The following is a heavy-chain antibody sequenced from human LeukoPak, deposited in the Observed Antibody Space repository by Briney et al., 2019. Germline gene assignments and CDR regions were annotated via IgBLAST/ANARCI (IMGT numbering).Heavy chain of an antibody. V-gene: IGHV4-59*08. J-gene: IGHJ3*02. D-gene: IGHD3-22*01. Sequence: SETLSLTCTVSGGSISSYDGSWIRQPPGKGVEWVGYFYYGVITNYTPSLKSRVTISVHTSKNHFSLTLSSVTAADTAVYFCARQVWYYDRSAFDIWGQGTMVTVSS. CDR3: ARQVWYYDRSAFDI. CDR2: FYYGVIT. CDR1: GGSISSYD.